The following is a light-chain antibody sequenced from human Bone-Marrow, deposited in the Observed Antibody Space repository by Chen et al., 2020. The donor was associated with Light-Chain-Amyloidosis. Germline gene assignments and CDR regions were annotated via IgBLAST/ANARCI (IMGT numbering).Light chain of an antibody. Sequence: QTVLTQPPSASGTTGQRVTISCSGASSNIGINYVYWYQHVTGAAPNLIIHWNNQRPSGVPDRFSSSKSGTSAFLAISGIRSEDAADYYCAAWDGSLSGYVFGTGTKVIVL. CDR2: WNN. CDR1: SSNIGINY. CDR3: AAWDGSLSGYV. J-gene: IGLJ1*01. V-gene: IGLV1-47*01.